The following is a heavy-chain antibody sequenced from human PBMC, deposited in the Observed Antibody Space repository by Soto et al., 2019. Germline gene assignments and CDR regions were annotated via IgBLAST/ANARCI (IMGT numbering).Heavy chain of an antibody. CDR1: GFTFSNYA. J-gene: IGHJ4*02. V-gene: IGHV3-30*04. Sequence: QVQLVESGGGVVQPGRSLRLSCAASGFTFSNYAIHCVRQAPGKGLEWVAVISYEGRNKCYADSVKGRFTISRDNSKNTLYLQMSSLRAEDTAVYYCARGGDFWSGIDYWGQGTLVTVSS. D-gene: IGHD3-3*01. CDR3: ARGGDFWSGIDY. CDR2: ISYEGRNK.